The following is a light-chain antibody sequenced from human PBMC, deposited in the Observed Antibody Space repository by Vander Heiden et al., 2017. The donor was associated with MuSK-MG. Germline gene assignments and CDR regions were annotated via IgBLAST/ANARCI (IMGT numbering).Light chain of an antibody. CDR1: RSDVGGYNY. CDR3: SSYTSSSTLGV. CDR2: DVS. Sequence: QSALTQPASVSGSPGPSITISCTGTRSDVGGYNYVPWYQQHPGKAPKLMIYDVSNRPSGVANRFSGSKSGNTASLTIAGLQAEDEADYYCSSYTSSSTLGVFGGGTKLTVL. V-gene: IGLV2-14*01. J-gene: IGLJ3*02.